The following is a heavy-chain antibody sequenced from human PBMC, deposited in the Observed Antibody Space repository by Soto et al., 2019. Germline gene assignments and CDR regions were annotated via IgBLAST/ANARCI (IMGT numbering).Heavy chain of an antibody. CDR3: AREPTVTNPYMDV. D-gene: IGHD4-4*01. Sequence: SPTLSLTCTVSGGSISSGGYYWSWIRQHPGKGLEWIGYIYYSGSTYYNPSLKSRVTISVDTSKNQFSLKLSSVTAADTAVYYCAREPTVTNPYMDVWGKGTTVTVSS. V-gene: IGHV4-31*03. J-gene: IGHJ6*03. CDR1: GGSISSGGYY. CDR2: IYYSGST.